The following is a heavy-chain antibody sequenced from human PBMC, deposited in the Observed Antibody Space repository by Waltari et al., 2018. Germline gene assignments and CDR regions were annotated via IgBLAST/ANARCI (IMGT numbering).Heavy chain of an antibody. CDR1: GCSISSSSYY. J-gene: IGHJ4*02. V-gene: IGHV4-39*07. CDR2: IYSSGST. Sequence: QLQLQESGPGLVKPSETLSLTCTVSGCSISSSSYYWGWIRQPPGKGLAWIGRIYSSGSTYYTPSLKSLVTISVDTSKNQFSLKLSSVTAADTAVYYWAREGSGSYDYWGQGTLVTVSS. CDR3: AREGSGSYDY.